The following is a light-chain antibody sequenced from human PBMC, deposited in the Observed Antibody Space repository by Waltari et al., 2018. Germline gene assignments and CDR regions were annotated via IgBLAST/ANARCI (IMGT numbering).Light chain of an antibody. CDR3: GTWDSSLGIGV. CDR2: EDN. V-gene: IGLV1-51*01. J-gene: IGLJ3*02. Sequence: QSVLTQAPSVSAAPGQKVTISCSGSTPTIGNNYVPWYQQFPGTTPKLLIYEDNRRPSGIPDRFSGSKSGASATLGITGLQTGDEANYYCGTWDSSLGIGVLGGGTRVTVL. CDR1: TPTIGNNY.